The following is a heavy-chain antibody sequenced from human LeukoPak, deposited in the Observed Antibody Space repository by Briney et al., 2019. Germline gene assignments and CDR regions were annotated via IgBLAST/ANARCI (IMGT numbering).Heavy chain of an antibody. D-gene: IGHD3-3*01. V-gene: IGHV1-69*13. Sequence: GASVKVSCKASGGTFSSYAISWVRQAPGQGLEWMGGIIPIFGTANYAQKFQGRVTITADESTSTAYMELSSLRSEDTAVYYCARGFAGYMDVWGKGTTVTISS. CDR3: ARGFAGYMDV. CDR1: GGTFSSYA. CDR2: IIPIFGTA. J-gene: IGHJ6*03.